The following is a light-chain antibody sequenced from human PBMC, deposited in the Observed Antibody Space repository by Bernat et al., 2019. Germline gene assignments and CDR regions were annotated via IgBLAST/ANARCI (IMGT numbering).Light chain of an antibody. CDR2: KAS. CDR1: QSISSW. Sequence: DIQMTQSPSTLSASVGDRVTITCRASQSISSWLAWYQQKPGKAPKLLIYKASSLESGVPSRFSGSGSGTEFTLTISSLQPEDFATYYCLQHNSYPWTFGQGTKVEIK. V-gene: IGKV1-5*03. J-gene: IGKJ1*01. CDR3: LQHNSYPWT.